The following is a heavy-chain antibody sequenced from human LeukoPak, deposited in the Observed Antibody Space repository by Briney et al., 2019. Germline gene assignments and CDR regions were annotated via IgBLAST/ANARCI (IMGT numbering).Heavy chain of an antibody. J-gene: IGHJ4*02. CDR2: ISHSGGT. CDR3: ARGRHWGAGADY. D-gene: IGHD7-27*01. V-gene: IGHV4-34*01. CDR1: GGSFSGYY. Sequence: SETLSLTCAVYGGSFSGYYWSWIRQPPGKGLEWIGEISHSGGTDYNPSLKSRVTISVDTSRNQFSLKVSSVTAADTAVYYCARGRHWGAGADYWGQGTLVTVSS.